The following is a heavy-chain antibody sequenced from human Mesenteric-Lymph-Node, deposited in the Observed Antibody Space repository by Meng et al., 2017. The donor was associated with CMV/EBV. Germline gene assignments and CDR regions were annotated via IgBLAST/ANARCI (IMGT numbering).Heavy chain of an antibody. J-gene: IGHJ4*02. V-gene: IGHV3-9*01. Sequence: SLKISCAASGFSFDIYAMHWVRQVPGKGLEWVAGISWNGGTIAYADSVKGRFTISRDSAKNSLYLQMNSLRTEDSAFYYCAKDRAGMGYFFDYWGQGTLVTVSS. CDR2: ISWNGGTI. CDR1: GFSFDIYA. CDR3: AKDRAGMGYFFDY.